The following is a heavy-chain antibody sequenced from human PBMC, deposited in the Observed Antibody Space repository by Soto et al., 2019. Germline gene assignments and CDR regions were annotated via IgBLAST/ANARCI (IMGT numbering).Heavy chain of an antibody. Sequence: QVQLQESGPGLVKPSQTLSLTCTVSGGSISSGDYYWSWIRQPPGKGLEWIGYIYDSGSTSYNSSLTSRVNITLDTSKNHFSLKLTAVTAADTAVYYCARDNGVGPWGQGTLVTVSS. D-gene: IGHD2-8*01. CDR1: GGSISSGDYY. J-gene: IGHJ5*02. CDR2: IYDSGST. V-gene: IGHV4-30-4*01. CDR3: ARDNGVGP.